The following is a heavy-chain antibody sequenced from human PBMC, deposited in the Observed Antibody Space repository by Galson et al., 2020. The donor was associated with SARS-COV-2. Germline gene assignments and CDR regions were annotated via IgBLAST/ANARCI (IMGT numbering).Heavy chain of an antibody. Sequence: SQTLSLTCTVSGASIRSYYWSWIRQSPGKGLEWIGYIYYSGSTNYNPSLKSRLTMSVDTSKNRFSLKVSSVTAADTAVYYCARSRVDIVATTALLFDDWGQGTLVTVSS. D-gene: IGHD5-12*01. CDR1: GASIRSYY. J-gene: IGHJ4*02. CDR3: ARSRVDIVATTALLFDD. V-gene: IGHV4-59*01. CDR2: IYYSGST.